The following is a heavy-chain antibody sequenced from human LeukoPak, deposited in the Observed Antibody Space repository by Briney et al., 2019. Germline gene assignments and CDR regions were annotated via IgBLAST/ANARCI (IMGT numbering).Heavy chain of an antibody. V-gene: IGHV1-46*01. CDR2: INPSGGST. CDR3: ARARSGTDFDY. J-gene: IGHJ4*02. CDR1: GYTFTSYY. D-gene: IGHD3-10*01. Sequence: ASVKVSCKASGYTFTSYYMHWVRQAPGQGLEWMGIINPSGGSTSYAQKFQGRVTITADKSTSTAYMELSSLRSEDTAVYYCARARSGTDFDYWGQGTLVTVSS.